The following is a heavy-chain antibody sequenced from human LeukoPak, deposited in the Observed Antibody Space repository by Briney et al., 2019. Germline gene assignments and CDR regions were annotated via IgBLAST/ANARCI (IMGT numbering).Heavy chain of an antibody. V-gene: IGHV1-18*01. Sequence: ASVKVSYKASGYTFTSYGISWVRQAPGQGLEWMGWISAYNGNTNYAQKLQGRVTMTTDTSTSTAYMELRSLRSDDTAVYYCAANRNYYYYGMDVWGQGTTVTVSS. J-gene: IGHJ6*02. CDR1: GYTFTSYG. CDR2: ISAYNGNT. CDR3: AANRNYYYYGMDV.